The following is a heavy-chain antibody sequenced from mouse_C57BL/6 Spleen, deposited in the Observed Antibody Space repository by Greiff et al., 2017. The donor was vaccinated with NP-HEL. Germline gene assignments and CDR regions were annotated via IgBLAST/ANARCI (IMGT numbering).Heavy chain of an antibody. Sequence: EVMLVESGGGLVKPGGSLKLSCAASGFTFSDYGMHWVRQAPEKGLEWVAYISSGSSTIYYADTVKGRFTISRDNAKNTLFLQMTSLRSEDTAMYYCARIHYYAMDYWGQGTSVTVSS. J-gene: IGHJ4*01. V-gene: IGHV5-17*01. CDR1: GFTFSDYG. CDR3: ARIHYYAMDY. CDR2: ISSGSSTI.